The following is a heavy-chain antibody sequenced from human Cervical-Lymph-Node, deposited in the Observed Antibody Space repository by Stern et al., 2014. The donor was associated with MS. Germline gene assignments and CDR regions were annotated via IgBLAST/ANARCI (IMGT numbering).Heavy chain of an antibody. Sequence: QVQLVQSGPEVKKSGSSVKVSCTASGGTFGNHAISWLRQVPGQGLEWVGSIMPRFGVPNNAQKFQGRVTITADTSTNTAYLELSTLRSEDTALYYCAREGGGFGELIFALDIWGQGTVITVSS. CDR2: IMPRFGVP. D-gene: IGHD3-10*01. V-gene: IGHV1-69*09. CDR1: GGTFGNHA. CDR3: AREGGGFGELIFALDI. J-gene: IGHJ3*02.